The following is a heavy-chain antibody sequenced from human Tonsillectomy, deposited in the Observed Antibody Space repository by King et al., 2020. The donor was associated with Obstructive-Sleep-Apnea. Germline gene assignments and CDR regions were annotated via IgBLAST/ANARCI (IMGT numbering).Heavy chain of an antibody. D-gene: IGHD2-2*01. CDR2: IYYSGST. V-gene: IGHV4-59*08. CDR3: ARHRWGYCSTTSCQNWFDP. J-gene: IGHJ5*02. Sequence: VQLQESGPGLVKPSETLSLTCTVSDGSISNYYWSWVRQPPGKGLEWIGDIYYSGSTNYNPSLKSRVTISVDTSKNQFSLKLSSVTAADTAVYYCARHRWGYCSTTSCQNWFDPWGQGALVTVSS. CDR1: DGSISNYY.